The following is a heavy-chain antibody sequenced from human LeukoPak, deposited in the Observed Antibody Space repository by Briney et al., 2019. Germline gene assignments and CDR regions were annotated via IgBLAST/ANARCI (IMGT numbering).Heavy chain of an antibody. CDR1: GGSISSSGYY. CDR3: ARQTDYYGSSGYYIDAFDI. Sequence: PSETLSLTCTVSGGSISSSGYYWGWIRQPPGKGLEWIGSIYYSGSTYYNPSLKSRVTISVDTSKNQFSLKLSSVTAADTAVYYCARQTDYYGSSGYYIDAFDIWGQGTMVTVSS. V-gene: IGHV4-39*01. D-gene: IGHD3-22*01. CDR2: IYYSGST. J-gene: IGHJ3*02.